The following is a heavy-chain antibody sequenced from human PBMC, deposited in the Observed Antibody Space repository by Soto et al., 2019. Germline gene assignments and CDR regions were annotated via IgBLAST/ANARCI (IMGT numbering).Heavy chain of an antibody. V-gene: IGHV1-8*02. CDR1: GYTFLNFD. Sequence: QVQLVQSGAEVKEPGASVRVSCKASGYTFLNFDISWVRQAAGQGLEWLGWMNPGSGNTGYASKCQVSVALNRDTTTCTPHLKLRSVTSDDTAVYYCARRASAGTLNWFDPWGQGTLVTVSS. CDR2: MNPGSGNT. D-gene: IGHD6-13*01. J-gene: IGHJ5*02. CDR3: ARRASAGTLNWFDP.